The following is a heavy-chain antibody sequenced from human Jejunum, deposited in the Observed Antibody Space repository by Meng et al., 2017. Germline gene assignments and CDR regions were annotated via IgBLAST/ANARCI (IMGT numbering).Heavy chain of an antibody. Sequence: GESLKISCVASGFTLTSYWMTWVRQAPGKGLECVANINQDGSVKMYVDSVKGRFTVSRDNAKNSLYLQMNSLRAEDTAIYYCARPRLTGEIYDCWGQGTLVTVSS. J-gene: IGHJ4*02. CDR2: INQDGSVK. V-gene: IGHV3-7*01. D-gene: IGHD3-16*01. CDR1: GFTLTSYW. CDR3: ARPRLTGEIYDC.